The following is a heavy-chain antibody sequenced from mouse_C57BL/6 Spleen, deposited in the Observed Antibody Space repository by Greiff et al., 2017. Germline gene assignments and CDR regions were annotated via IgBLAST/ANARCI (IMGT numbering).Heavy chain of an antibody. V-gene: IGHV1-42*01. Sequence: VQLQQSGPELVKPGASVKISCKASGYSFTGYYMNWVKQSPEKSLEWIGEINPSTGGTTYNQKFKAKATLTADKSSSTAYMELKSLTSEDSAVYYCARSDCYGSGWYDFDYWGQGTTLTVSS. J-gene: IGHJ2*01. CDR1: GYSFTGYY. CDR2: INPSTGGT. CDR3: ARSDCYGSGWYDFDY. D-gene: IGHD1-1*01.